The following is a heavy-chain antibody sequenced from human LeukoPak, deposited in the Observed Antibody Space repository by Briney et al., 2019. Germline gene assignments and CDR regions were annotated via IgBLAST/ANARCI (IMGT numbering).Heavy chain of an antibody. J-gene: IGHJ4*02. Sequence: GGSLRLSCAASGFTFDDYAMHWVRQAPGKGLEWVSGISWNSGSIGYADSMKGRFTISRDNAKNSLYLQMNSLRAEDTALYYCAKDIEGDGYAFDYWGQGTLVTVSS. CDR3: AKDIEGDGYAFDY. D-gene: IGHD5-24*01. CDR1: GFTFDDYA. CDR2: ISWNSGSI. V-gene: IGHV3-9*01.